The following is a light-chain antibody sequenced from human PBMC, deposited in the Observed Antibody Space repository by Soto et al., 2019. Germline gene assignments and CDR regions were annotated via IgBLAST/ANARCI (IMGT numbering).Light chain of an antibody. V-gene: IGKV3-20*01. Sequence: EIVLTQSPGTLSLSPGERATLSCRASQSVSSSRLAWYQQKPGQAPRLLIHDASSRAAGIPDRFSGSGSGTDFTLTISRLEPEDFAVYYCQQYDSSLFTFVPGTKVDIK. CDR1: QSVSSSR. J-gene: IGKJ3*01. CDR2: DAS. CDR3: QQYDSSLFT.